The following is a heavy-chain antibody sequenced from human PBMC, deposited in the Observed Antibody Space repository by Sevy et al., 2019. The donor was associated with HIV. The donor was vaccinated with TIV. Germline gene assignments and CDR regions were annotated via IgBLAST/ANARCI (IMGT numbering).Heavy chain of an antibody. V-gene: IGHV4-61*01. D-gene: IGHD2-21*02. CDR1: GGSVSSGSYY. CDR2: IYYSGST. J-gene: IGHJ3*02. Sequence: SETLSLTCTVSGGSVSSGSYYWSWIRQPPGKGLEWIGYIYYSGSTNYNPSLKSRVTISVDTSKNQFSLKLSSVTAADTAVYYCARAPYCGGDCYLRAFDIWGQGTMVTVSS. CDR3: ARAPYCGGDCYLRAFDI.